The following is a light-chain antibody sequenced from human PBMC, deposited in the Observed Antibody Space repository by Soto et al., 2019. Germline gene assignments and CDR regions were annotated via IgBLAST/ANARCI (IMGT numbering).Light chain of an antibody. CDR3: MQGTHWPLT. V-gene: IGKV2-30*01. CDR1: KSLVNTDGNPY. CDR2: KVS. Sequence: EVVRTNLPPSLPVTFGNRASISSRSSKSLVNTDGNPYLNWFQQRPGQSPRPLIYKVSNRDSGVPDRFSGSGSGTDFTLKISRVEAEDVGVYYCMQGTHWPLTFGGGTKVEIK. J-gene: IGKJ4*01.